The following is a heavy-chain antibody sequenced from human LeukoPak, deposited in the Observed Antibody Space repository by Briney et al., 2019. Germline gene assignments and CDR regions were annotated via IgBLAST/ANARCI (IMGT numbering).Heavy chain of an antibody. CDR1: GGSINSGGYY. V-gene: IGHV4-30-2*01. D-gene: IGHD3-10*01. CDR2: FSHSGST. J-gene: IGHJ4*02. CDR3: ARVRFLPITMVRGYYFDY. Sequence: PSQTLSLTCTVSGGSINSGGYYWTWIRQPPGEGLEWIAYFSHSGSTFYNPSLKSRVTISVDTSKNQFSLKLTSVTAADTAVYYCARVRFLPITMVRGYYFDYWGQGTLVTVSS.